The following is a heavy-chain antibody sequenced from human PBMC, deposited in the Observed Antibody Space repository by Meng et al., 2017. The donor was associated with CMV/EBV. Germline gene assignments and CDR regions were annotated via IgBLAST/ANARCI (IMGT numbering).Heavy chain of an antibody. CDR2: IVVGSGNT. V-gene: IGHV1-58*01. J-gene: IGHJ4*02. CDR1: GFTFTSSA. D-gene: IGHD3-10*01. CDR3: AAAPIWFGELLFTGDDY. Sequence: SVKVSCKASGFTFTSSAVQWVRQARGQRLEWIGWIVVGSGNTNYAQKFQERVTINRDMSTGTAYMELSSLRSEDTAVYYCAAAPIWFGELLFTGDDYWGQGTLVTVSS.